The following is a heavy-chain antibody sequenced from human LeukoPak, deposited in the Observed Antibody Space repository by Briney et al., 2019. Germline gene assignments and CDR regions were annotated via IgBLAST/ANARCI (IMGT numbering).Heavy chain of an antibody. V-gene: IGHV1-69*05. CDR3: ARSGVDYYFDY. CDR1: GGTFSSYA. D-gene: IGHD6-25*01. J-gene: IGHJ4*02. CDR2: IIPIFGTA. Sequence: SVKVSYKASGGTFSSYAISWVRQAPGQGLEWMGGIIPIFGTANYAQKFQGRVTITTDESTSTAYMELGSLRSEDTAVYYCARSGVDYYFDYWGQGTLVTVSS.